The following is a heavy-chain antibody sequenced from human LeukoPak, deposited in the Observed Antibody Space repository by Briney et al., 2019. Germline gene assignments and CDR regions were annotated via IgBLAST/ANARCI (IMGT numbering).Heavy chain of an antibody. CDR1: GGSISSSSYY. V-gene: IGHV4-39*01. CDR2: IYYSGST. CDR3: ARPHNYGDYEYYDY. D-gene: IGHD4-17*01. J-gene: IGHJ4*02. Sequence: SETLSLTCTVSGGSISSSSYYWGWIRQPPGKGLEWIGSIYYSGSTHYNPSLKSRVTISVDTSKNQFSLKLSSVTAADTAVYYCARPHNYGDYEYYDYWGQGTLVTVSS.